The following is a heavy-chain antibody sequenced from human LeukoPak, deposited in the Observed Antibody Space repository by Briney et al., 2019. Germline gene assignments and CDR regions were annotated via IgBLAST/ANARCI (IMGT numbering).Heavy chain of an antibody. D-gene: IGHD6-13*01. V-gene: IGHV3-7*01. CDR1: GFTFSSYW. CDR3: MTASRSSSWPPPT. J-gene: IGHJ5*02. CDR2: IKQDGSEK. Sequence: GGSLRLSCAASGFTFSSYWMNWVRQAPGKGLEWVANIKQDGSEKKYVDSVGGRFTISRDNAKNSLYLQMNSLRAEDAAMYYCMTASRSSSWPPPTWGQGTLVTVSS.